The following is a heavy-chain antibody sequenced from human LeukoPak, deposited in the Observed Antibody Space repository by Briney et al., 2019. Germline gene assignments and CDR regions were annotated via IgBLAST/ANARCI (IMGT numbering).Heavy chain of an antibody. CDR1: GFTFGDYA. CDR3: ARASYYGADDY. V-gene: IGHV3-49*03. Sequence: GGSLRLSCTSSGFTFGDYAMTWFRQAPRKGLEWVGFIRGKAYGGTTEYAASVKGRFTISRDDSKNSLYLQMNSLKTEDTAVYYCARASYYGADDYWGQGTLVTVSS. CDR2: IRGKAYGGTT. J-gene: IGHJ4*02. D-gene: IGHD4/OR15-4a*01.